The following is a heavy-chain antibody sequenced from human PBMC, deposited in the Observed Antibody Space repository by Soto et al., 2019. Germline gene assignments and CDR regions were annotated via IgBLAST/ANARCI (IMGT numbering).Heavy chain of an antibody. J-gene: IGHJ6*02. Sequence: ASVKVSCKASGYTFTSYGISWVRQAPGQGLEWMGWISAYNGNTNYAQKLQGRVIMTTDTSTSTAYMELSSLRSEDTAVYYCAREPSPDREVDYYYGMDVWGQGTTVNVSS. D-gene: IGHD2-15*01. CDR2: ISAYNGNT. V-gene: IGHV1-18*01. CDR1: GYTFTSYG. CDR3: AREPSPDREVDYYYGMDV.